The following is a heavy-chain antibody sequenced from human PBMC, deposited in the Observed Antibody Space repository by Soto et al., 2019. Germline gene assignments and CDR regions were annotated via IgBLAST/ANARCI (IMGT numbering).Heavy chain of an antibody. CDR2: ISGGGNDR. J-gene: IGHJ5*02. Sequence: PGGSLRLSCAASGFPFSSYAMSWVRQTPEKGLEWVAGISGGGNDRYYADFVQGRFTFSRDNSRNILYLQRNSLRADDTAMYFCARDMHAGFTHYFDPWGQGTLVTVSS. V-gene: IGHV3-23*01. CDR1: GFPFSSYA. CDR3: ARDMHAGFTHYFDP. D-gene: IGHD1-26*01.